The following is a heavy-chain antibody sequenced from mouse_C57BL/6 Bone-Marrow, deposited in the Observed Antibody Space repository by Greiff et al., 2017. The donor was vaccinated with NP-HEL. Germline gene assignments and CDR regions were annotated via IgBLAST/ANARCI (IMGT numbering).Heavy chain of an antibody. V-gene: IGHV1-15*01. CDR3: TRLRRYFDY. CDR1: GYTFTDYE. J-gene: IGHJ2*01. CDR2: IDPETGGT. D-gene: IGHD2-12*01. Sequence: QVHVKQSGAELVRPGASVTLSCKASGYTFTDYEMHWVKQTPVHGLEWIGAIDPETGGTAYNQKFKGKAILTADKSSSTAYMELRSLTSEDSAVYYCTRLRRYFDYWGQGTTLTVSS.